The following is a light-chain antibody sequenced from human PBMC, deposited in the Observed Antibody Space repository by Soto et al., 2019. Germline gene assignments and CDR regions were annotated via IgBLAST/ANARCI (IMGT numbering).Light chain of an antibody. V-gene: IGLV1-40*01. Sequence: QSVLTQPPSVSGAPGQRVTISCTGSSSNIGAGYDVHWYQQLPGTAPKLLIYGNSNRPSGVPDRFSGSKSCTSASLAITVLQAEDEADYYCQSYDSSLSGLYVFGTGTKVTVL. CDR2: GNS. CDR1: SSNIGAGYD. J-gene: IGLJ1*01. CDR3: QSYDSSLSGLYV.